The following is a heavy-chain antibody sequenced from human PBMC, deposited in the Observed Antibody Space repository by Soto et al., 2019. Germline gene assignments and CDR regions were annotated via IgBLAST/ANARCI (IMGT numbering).Heavy chain of an antibody. CDR3: ARDLPPVALSY. CDR2: IYSGGST. Sequence: GGSLRLSCAASGFTVSSNYMSWVRQAPGKGLEWVSVIYSGGSTYYADSVKGRFTISRDNSKNTLYLQMNSLRAEDTAVYYCARDLPPVALSYWGQGTLVTVSS. CDR1: GFTVSSNY. V-gene: IGHV3-66*01. J-gene: IGHJ4*02.